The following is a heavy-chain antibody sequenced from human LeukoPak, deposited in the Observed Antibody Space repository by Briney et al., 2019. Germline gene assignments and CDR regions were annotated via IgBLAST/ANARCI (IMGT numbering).Heavy chain of an antibody. CDR3: ARQLYGSDY. Sequence: PSETRSLTCDVSGVSFSTYYWSWIRQSPEKGLEWIGEVNHSGYTNLNPSLKSRVTISVDTSKNQFSLKLSSVTAADTAVYYCARQLYGSDYWGQGTLVTVAS. CDR1: GVSFSTYY. CDR2: VNHSGYT. J-gene: IGHJ4*02. V-gene: IGHV4-34*01. D-gene: IGHD2-2*01.